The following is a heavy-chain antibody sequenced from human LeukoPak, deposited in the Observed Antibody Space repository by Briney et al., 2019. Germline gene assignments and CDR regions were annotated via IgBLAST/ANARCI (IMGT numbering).Heavy chain of an antibody. Sequence: SETLSLTCTVSGGSMNHYYWSWMRQPPGKGLEWIGYIYYSRTTNYNPFLKSRVAMSVDTSKNQFSLKLSSVTAADTAVYFCARGGWSLDFWGRGTLVTVSS. CDR3: ARGGWSLDF. CDR2: IYYSRTT. J-gene: IGHJ2*01. CDR1: GGSMNHYY. V-gene: IGHV4-59*08.